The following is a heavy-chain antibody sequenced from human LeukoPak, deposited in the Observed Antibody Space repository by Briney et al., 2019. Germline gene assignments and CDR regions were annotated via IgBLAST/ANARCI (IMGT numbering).Heavy chain of an antibody. J-gene: IGHJ4*02. CDR1: GFTFSDHY. Sequence: PGGSLRLSCAASGFTFSDHYMDWVRQAPGKGLEWVGRIRNKANSYTTEYAASVKGRFSISRDDSKTSLYLQTNSLKTEDTAVYYCVRAAFGKYFFDYWGQGTLVTVSS. CDR3: VRAAFGKYFFDY. CDR2: IRNKANSYTT. D-gene: IGHD3-3*02. V-gene: IGHV3-72*01.